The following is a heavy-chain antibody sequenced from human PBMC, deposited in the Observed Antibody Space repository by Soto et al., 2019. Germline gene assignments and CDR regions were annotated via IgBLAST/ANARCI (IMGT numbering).Heavy chain of an antibody. CDR1: GYTFTDYF. Sequence: ASVKVSCKASGYTFTDYFMYWVRQAPGQGLEWMGWINPKSGGTNYAQKFQDRVTMARDTSINTAYMELSRLRSDDTAMYYCATAQFGSSTWYYYGMDVWGQGTTVTVSS. V-gene: IGHV1-2*02. CDR2: INPKSGGT. CDR3: ATAQFGSSTWYYYGMDV. D-gene: IGHD6-13*01. J-gene: IGHJ6*02.